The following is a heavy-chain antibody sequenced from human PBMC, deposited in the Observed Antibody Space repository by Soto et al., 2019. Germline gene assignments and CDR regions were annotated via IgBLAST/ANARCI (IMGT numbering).Heavy chain of an antibody. D-gene: IGHD6-19*01. V-gene: IGHV1-46*02. CDR2: INPSGGST. CDR3: ARGGSIAVAGDFDY. CDR1: VYTFNSYY. J-gene: IGHJ4*02. Sequence: GASVKVSCKASVYTFNSYYMHWVRQAHGQGLEWMGIINPSGGSTSYAQKFQGRVTMTRDTSTSTVYMELSSLRSEDTAGYYCARGGSIAVAGDFDYWGQGTLVTVSS.